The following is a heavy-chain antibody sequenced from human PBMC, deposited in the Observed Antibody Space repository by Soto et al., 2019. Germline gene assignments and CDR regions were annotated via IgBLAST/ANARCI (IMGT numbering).Heavy chain of an antibody. J-gene: IGHJ4*02. D-gene: IGHD3-22*01. CDR1: GGTFSSYA. V-gene: IGHV1-69*01. CDR2: IIPIFGTA. Sequence: QVQLVQSGAEVKKPGSSVKVSCKASGGTFSSYAISWVRQAPGQGLEWMGGIIPIFGTANYAQKFQGRVTLPADASTSTAYMELSSLRSEDTAVYYCAIWGYYDSSPRPPKPDYWGQGTLVTVSS. CDR3: AIWGYYDSSPRPPKPDY.